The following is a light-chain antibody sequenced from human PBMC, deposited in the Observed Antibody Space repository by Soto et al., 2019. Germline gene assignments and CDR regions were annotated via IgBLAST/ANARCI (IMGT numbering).Light chain of an antibody. CDR3: QQYNSPWT. Sequence: DIQMTQSPSTLSAYVGDRVTITCRASQSISSWLAWYQQKPGKAPKLLIYKASSLESGVPSRFSGSGSGTEFTLTISSLQPDDFATYYCQQYNSPWTFGQGTKVDI. CDR2: KAS. CDR1: QSISSW. V-gene: IGKV1-5*03. J-gene: IGKJ1*01.